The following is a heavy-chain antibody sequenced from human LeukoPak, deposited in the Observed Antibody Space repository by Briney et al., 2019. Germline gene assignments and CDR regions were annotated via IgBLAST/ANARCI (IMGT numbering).Heavy chain of an antibody. J-gene: IGHJ5*02. CDR3: ARVIFVVVPAASPWFDP. CDR2: IYYSGST. CDR1: GGSISSHY. V-gene: IGHV4-59*11. Sequence: SETLSLTCTVSGGSISSHYWSWIRQPPGKGLEWIGYIYYSGSTNYNPSLKSRVTISVDTSKNQFSLKLSSVTAADTAVYYCARVIFVVVPAASPWFDPWGQGTLVTVSS. D-gene: IGHD2-2*01.